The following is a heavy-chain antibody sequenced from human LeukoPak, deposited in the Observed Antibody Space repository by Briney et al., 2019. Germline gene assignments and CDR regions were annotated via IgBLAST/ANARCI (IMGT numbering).Heavy chain of an antibody. V-gene: IGHV3-23*01. Sequence: GGSLRLSCAASGFTFSSYGLNWVRQAPGKGLEWVSVISGSGGSTYYADSVKGRFTISRDNSKNTLYLQMNSLRAEDTAVYYCAKWGVDYYGSGSYYEGGHFDYWGQGTLVTVSS. CDR2: ISGSGGST. D-gene: IGHD3-10*01. CDR1: GFTFSSYG. J-gene: IGHJ4*02. CDR3: AKWGVDYYGSGSYYEGGHFDY.